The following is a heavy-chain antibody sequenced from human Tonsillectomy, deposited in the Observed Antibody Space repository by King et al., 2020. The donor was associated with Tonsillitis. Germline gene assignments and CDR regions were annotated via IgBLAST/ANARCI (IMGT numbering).Heavy chain of an antibody. D-gene: IGHD1-7*01. V-gene: IGHV3-30*04. CDR3: MMPPWELPGVGGDV. CDR2: ISFDGNNK. Sequence: QVQLVQSGGGVVQPGRSLRLSCAASGFTFSSYALHWVRQAPGKGLEWVAFISFDGNNKYYADSVKGRFTISRDNSKSTLCLQMNSLRAEDTALYYCMMPPWELPGVGGDVWGQGTTVTVSS. CDR1: GFTFSSYA. J-gene: IGHJ6*02.